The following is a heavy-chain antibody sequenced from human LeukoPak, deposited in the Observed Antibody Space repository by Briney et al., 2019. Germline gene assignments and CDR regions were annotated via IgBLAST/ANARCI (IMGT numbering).Heavy chain of an antibody. V-gene: IGHV1-24*01. CDR3: ATVPIRITMIEQGI. Sequence: ASVKVSCKVSGYTLTELSMHWVRQAPGKGLEWMGGFDPEDGETIYVQKFQGRVTMTEDTSTDTAYMELSSLRSEDTAVYYCATVPIRITMIEQGIWGQGTMVTVSS. CDR2: FDPEDGET. CDR1: GYTLTELS. D-gene: IGHD3-22*01. J-gene: IGHJ3*02.